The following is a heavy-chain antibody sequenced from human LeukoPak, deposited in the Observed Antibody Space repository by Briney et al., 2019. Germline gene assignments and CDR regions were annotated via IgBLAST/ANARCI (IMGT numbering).Heavy chain of an antibody. CDR3: AKGRYCPDP. V-gene: IGHV3-53*01. CDR2: VYGDGST. J-gene: IGHJ5*02. CDR1: GFTVSINY. D-gene: IGHD2-15*01. Sequence: GGSLRLSCAVSGFTVSINYMAWVRQAPGKGLEWVSLVYGDGSTYYADSVKGRFTISRDNSKNTLYLQMNSLRAEDTAVYYCAKGRYCPDPWGQGTLVTVSS.